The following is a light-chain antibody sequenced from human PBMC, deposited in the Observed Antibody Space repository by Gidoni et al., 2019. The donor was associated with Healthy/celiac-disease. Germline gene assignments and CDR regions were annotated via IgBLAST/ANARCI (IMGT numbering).Light chain of an antibody. CDR1: QSISNY. CDR3: QQSYSTPDS. J-gene: IGKJ2*03. CDR2: AAS. Sequence: DIQMTQSPSSLSVSVGDRVTITCRASQSISNYLNWYQQKPGKAPKLLIYAASSLQSGVPSRFSGSGSGTDFTLTISSLQPEDFATYYCQQSYSTPDSFGQGTKLEIK. V-gene: IGKV1-39*01.